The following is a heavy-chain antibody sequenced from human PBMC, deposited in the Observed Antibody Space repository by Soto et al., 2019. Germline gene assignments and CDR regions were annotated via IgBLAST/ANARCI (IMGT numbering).Heavy chain of an antibody. CDR3: ARVSDYGDKVDC. D-gene: IGHD4-17*01. Sequence: PGGSLRLSCAASGFTVSSNYMSWVRQAPGKGLEWAAFIYTGGSTYYADSVKGRFTISRDNSKNTLYLQMDNLRVEDTAVYYCARVSDYGDKVDCWGQGTLVTVSS. CDR2: IYTGGST. V-gene: IGHV3-53*01. CDR1: GFTVSSNY. J-gene: IGHJ4*02.